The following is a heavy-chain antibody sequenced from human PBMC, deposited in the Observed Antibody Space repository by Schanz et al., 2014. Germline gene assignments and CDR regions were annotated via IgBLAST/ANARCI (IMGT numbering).Heavy chain of an antibody. Sequence: EVQLVESGGGLVKPGGSLRLSCAASGFTFSRHSMDWVRQAPGKGLEWVSSISGSTNYTYYVDSVKGRFIISRDSSKNTLFLQMNSLRAEDTAVYFCARDGGKDGYNLAFDVWGQGTLVTVSS. CDR2: ISGSTNYT. V-gene: IGHV3-21*04. CDR1: GFTFSRHS. J-gene: IGHJ3*01. CDR3: ARDGGKDGYNLAFDV. D-gene: IGHD5-12*01.